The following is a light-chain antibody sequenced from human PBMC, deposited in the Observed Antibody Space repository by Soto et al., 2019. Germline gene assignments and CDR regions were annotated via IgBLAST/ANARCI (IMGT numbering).Light chain of an antibody. CDR1: QDIVTY. CDR3: QQSHSLPLT. V-gene: IGKV1-39*01. CDR2: AAS. J-gene: IGKJ4*01. Sequence: DIQMTQSPSSLSASRGDSVTITCRASQDIVTYLSWYQQKPGKAPELLIYAASSLQRGLPSRFSGSGSGTDFTLTISSLQPEDFATYYCQQSHSLPLTFGGGTRVEIK.